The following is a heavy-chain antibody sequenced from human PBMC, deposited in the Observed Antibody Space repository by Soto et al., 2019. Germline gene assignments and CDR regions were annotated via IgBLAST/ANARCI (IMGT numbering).Heavy chain of an antibody. CDR2: IRGRAYSATT. CDR3: ARWSYLDY. V-gene: IGHV3-49*03. CDR1: GFTFGGYA. Sequence: GGSLRLSCTASGFTFGGYAMGWIRQAPGKGLEWVAFIRGRAYSATTEYAASVKGRFTISRDDSKSIAYLQMNSLRADDTAIYYCARWSYLDYWGQGTRVTVSS. J-gene: IGHJ4*02. D-gene: IGHD3-3*01.